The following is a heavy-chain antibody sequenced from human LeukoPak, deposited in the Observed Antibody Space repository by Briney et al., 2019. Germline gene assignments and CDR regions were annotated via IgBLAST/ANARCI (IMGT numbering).Heavy chain of an antibody. CDR3: ARLKEAIDY. CDR1: GGSISGSSYF. CDR2: IYYSGNT. V-gene: IGHV4-39*01. J-gene: IGHJ4*02. Sequence: SETLSLTCAVSGGSISGSSYFWGWIRQPPGKGLEWIGSIYYSGNTYYNPSLKSRVTISVDTSKNQFSLKLSSVTAADTAVYYCARLKEAIDYWGQGTLVTVSS.